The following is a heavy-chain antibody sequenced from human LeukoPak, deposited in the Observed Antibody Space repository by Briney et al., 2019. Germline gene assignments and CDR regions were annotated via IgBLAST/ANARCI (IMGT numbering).Heavy chain of an antibody. CDR2: IDSDGTDT. Sequence: TVGSLRLSCAVSGFTFNSYWMHWVRQAPGAGLVWVSRIDSDGTDTTYADSLKGRFTISRDNAKNTLYLQMNSLRPEDTAVYYCARGVGTSAHFDYWGQGTLVIVSS. D-gene: IGHD1-26*01. CDR3: ARGVGTSAHFDY. J-gene: IGHJ4*02. V-gene: IGHV3-74*01. CDR1: GFTFNSYW.